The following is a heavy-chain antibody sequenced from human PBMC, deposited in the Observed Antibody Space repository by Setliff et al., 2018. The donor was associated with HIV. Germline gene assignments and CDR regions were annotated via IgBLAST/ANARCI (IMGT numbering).Heavy chain of an antibody. V-gene: IGHV3-23*01. CDR1: GFTFSSYP. J-gene: IGHJ4*02. Sequence: GGSLRLTCAASGFTFSSYPMTWIRQAPGKGLEWVSAISNSSPGNTYYADYVRGRFTISRDNSKNTLFLQMNSLRAEHTAVYYCGTYYYGSGKIDYWGQGTLFTVSS. CDR3: GTYYYGSGKIDY. CDR2: ISNSSPGNT. D-gene: IGHD3-10*01.